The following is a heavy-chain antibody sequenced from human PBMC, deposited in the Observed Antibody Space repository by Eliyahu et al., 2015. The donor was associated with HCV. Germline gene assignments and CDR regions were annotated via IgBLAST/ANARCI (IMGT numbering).Heavy chain of an antibody. V-gene: IGHV3-21*01. Sequence: EVQLVESGGGLVKPGGSLRLSCAASGFTFSSYSRNWVRQAPGKGLEWVSSISSSSSYIYYADSVKGRFTISRDNAKNSLYLQMNSLRAEDTAVYYCARDLGTTGTTSSKKNYYYYGMDVWGQGTTVTVSS. J-gene: IGHJ6*02. CDR2: ISSSSSYI. CDR1: GFTFSSYS. D-gene: IGHD1-1*01. CDR3: ARDLGTTGTTSSKKNYYYYGMDV.